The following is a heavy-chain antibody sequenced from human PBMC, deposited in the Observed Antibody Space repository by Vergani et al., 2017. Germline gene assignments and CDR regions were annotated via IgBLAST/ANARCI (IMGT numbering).Heavy chain of an antibody. D-gene: IGHD3-22*01. Sequence: EVQLVESGGGLVQPGGSLKLSCAASGFTFSGSAMHWVRQASGKGLEWVGRIRSKANSYATAYAASVKGRFTISRDDSKNTAYLQMNSLKTEDTAVYYCARAGSYYYDSLDYWGQGTLVTVSS. CDR2: IRSKANSYAT. V-gene: IGHV3-73*02. J-gene: IGHJ4*02. CDR1: GFTFSGSA. CDR3: ARAGSYYYDSLDY.